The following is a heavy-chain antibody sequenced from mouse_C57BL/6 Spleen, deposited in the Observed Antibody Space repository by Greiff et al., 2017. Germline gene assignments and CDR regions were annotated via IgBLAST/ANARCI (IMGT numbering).Heavy chain of an antibody. V-gene: IGHV1-15*01. CDR3: TRSEPHLAWFAY. CDR2: IDPETGGT. Sequence: VQLQPSGAELVRPGASVTLSCKASGYTFTDYEMHWVKQTPVHGLEWIGAIDPETGGTAYNQKFKGKAILTADKSSSTAYMELRSLTSECSAFYYCTRSEPHLAWFAYWGQGTLVTVSA. CDR1: GYTFTDYE. J-gene: IGHJ3*01.